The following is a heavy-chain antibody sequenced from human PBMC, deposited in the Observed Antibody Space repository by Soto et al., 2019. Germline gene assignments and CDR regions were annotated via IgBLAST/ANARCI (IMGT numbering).Heavy chain of an antibody. CDR3: ARQYRGYAWEGDYGMDV. Sequence: QVQLQESGPGLVKPSETLSLTCTVSGGSISSYYWSWIRQPPGKGLEWIGYIYYSGSTNYNPSLKSRVTISVDTSKTQFSLKLSSVTAADTAVYYCARQYRGYAWEGDYGMDVWGQGTTVTVSS. D-gene: IGHD5-12*01. CDR2: IYYSGST. V-gene: IGHV4-59*08. J-gene: IGHJ6*02. CDR1: GGSISSYY.